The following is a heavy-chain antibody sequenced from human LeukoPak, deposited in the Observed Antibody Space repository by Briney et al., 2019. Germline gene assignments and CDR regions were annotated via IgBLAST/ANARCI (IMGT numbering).Heavy chain of an antibody. V-gene: IGHV4-4*07. CDR3: ARVATIPWAFDI. CDR2: IYTSGST. D-gene: IGHD5-12*01. Sequence: PSETLSLTCTVSGGSISNYYWSWIRQPAGKGLEWIGRIYTSGSTYYNPSLKSRVTISVDTSKNQFSLKLSSVTAADTAVYYCARVATIPWAFDIWGQGTMVTVSS. J-gene: IGHJ3*02. CDR1: GGSISNYY.